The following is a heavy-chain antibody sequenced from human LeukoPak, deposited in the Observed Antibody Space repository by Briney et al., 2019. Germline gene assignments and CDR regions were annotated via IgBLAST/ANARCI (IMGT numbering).Heavy chain of an antibody. CDR2: ISGSGGNT. Sequence: PSGGCLRLSCAASGFTFSSYAMSWVRQAPGKGLEWVSAISGSGGNTYYADSVKGRFTMSRDNSKNTLYLQMNSLRAEDTAVYFCAKTVSGSHSYQGGDYWGPGTMVTVSS. V-gene: IGHV3-23*01. D-gene: IGHD3-16*02. J-gene: IGHJ4*02. CDR3: AKTVSGSHSYQGGDY. CDR1: GFTFSSYA.